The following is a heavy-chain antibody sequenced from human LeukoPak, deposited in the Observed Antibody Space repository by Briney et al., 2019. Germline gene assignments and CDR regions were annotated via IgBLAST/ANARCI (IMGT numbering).Heavy chain of an antibody. CDR2: IIPIFGTA. V-gene: IGHV1-69*13. D-gene: IGHD5-18*01. J-gene: IGHJ4*02. CDR3: ARHVDTAMVTFDY. CDR1: GGTFSSYA. Sequence: SVKVSCKASGGTFSSYAISWVRQAPGQGLERMRGIIPIFGTANYAQKFQGRVTITADESTSTAYMELSSLRSEDTAVYYCARHVDTAMVTFDYRGQGTLVTVSS.